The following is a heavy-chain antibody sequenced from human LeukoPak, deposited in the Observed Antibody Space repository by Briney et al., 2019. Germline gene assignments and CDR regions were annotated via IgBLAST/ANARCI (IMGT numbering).Heavy chain of an antibody. CDR2: TSSSSSYI. D-gene: IGHD3-10*01. J-gene: IGHJ4*02. Sequence: GGSLRLSCAASGFTFSSYSMNWVRQAPGKGLEWVSSTSSSSSYIYYADSVKGRFTISRDNAKNSLYLQMNSLKAEDTAVYYCARDPPGTGDFDYWGQGTLVTVSS. CDR1: GFTFSSYS. CDR3: ARDPPGTGDFDY. V-gene: IGHV3-21*01.